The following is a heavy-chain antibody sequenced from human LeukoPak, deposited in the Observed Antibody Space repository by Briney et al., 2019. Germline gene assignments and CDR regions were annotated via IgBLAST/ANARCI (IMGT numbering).Heavy chain of an antibody. D-gene: IGHD6-19*01. V-gene: IGHV4-34*01. CDR2: INHSGST. Sequence: PSETLSLTCAVYGGSFSGYYWSWIRQPPGKGLEWIGEINHSGSTNYNPSLTSRVTISVDTSKNQFSLKLSSVTAADTAVYYCARLRGSGWPHYYYYYYMDVWGKGTTVTISS. J-gene: IGHJ6*03. CDR1: GGSFSGYY. CDR3: ARLRGSGWPHYYYYYYMDV.